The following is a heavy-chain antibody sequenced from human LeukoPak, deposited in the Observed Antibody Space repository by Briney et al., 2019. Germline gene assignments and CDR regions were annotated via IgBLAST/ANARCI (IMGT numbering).Heavy chain of an antibody. V-gene: IGHV4-38-2*01. CDR3: ARQYFWSGYWAY. J-gene: IGHJ4*02. D-gene: IGHD3-3*01. Sequence: RPSETLSLTCAVSGYSISSGYYWGWIRQPPGKGLEWIGSIYHSGSTYYNPSLKSRVTISVDTSKNQFSLKLSSVTAADTAVYYCARQYFWSGYWAYWGQGTLVTVSS. CDR1: GYSISSGYY. CDR2: IYHSGST.